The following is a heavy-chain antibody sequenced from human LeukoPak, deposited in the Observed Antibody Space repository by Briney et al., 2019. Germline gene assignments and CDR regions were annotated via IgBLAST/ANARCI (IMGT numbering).Heavy chain of an antibody. D-gene: IGHD5-12*01. CDR1: GGTVSSCSYY. V-gene: IGHV4-61*01. Sequence: PSETLSLTCTVSGGTVSSCSYYWIWIRQPPGKGLEGIGYIYYSGSTNYNPSLKSRVAISVDTSKNQFSLKLSSVTAADTAVYYCARTELRLISFDYWGQGTLVTVSS. CDR3: ARTELRLISFDY. J-gene: IGHJ4*02. CDR2: IYYSGST.